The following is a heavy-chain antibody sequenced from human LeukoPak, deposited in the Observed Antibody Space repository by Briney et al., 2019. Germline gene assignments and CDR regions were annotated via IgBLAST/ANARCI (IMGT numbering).Heavy chain of an antibody. CDR1: GFTFNTYT. J-gene: IGHJ4*02. Sequence: GGSLRLSCAASGFTFNTYTMNWVRRAPGKGLEWISSITSGGDFTYYADAVRGRFAVSRDNARNSLFLHMTSLRADDTAIYYCARDDFVDYVIDSWGQGALVTVSS. D-gene: IGHD4-17*01. CDR2: ITSGGDFT. CDR3: ARDDFVDYVIDS. V-gene: IGHV3-21*01.